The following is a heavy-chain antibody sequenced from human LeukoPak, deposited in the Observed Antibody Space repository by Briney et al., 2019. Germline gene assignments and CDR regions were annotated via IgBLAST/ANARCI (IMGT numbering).Heavy chain of an antibody. J-gene: IGHJ6*02. Sequence: GGSLRLSCAASGFTFNDAWMNWVRQAPGKGLEWVGRIKSNIVGGTTDYAAPVKGRFTISRDDSKNTLSLQMDSLKTEDTAVYYCTTDPRGIAARRRHFYYGMDVWGQGTTVIVSS. V-gene: IGHV3-15*01. CDR1: GFTFNDAW. CDR3: TTDPRGIAARRRHFYYGMDV. CDR2: IKSNIVGGTT. D-gene: IGHD6-6*01.